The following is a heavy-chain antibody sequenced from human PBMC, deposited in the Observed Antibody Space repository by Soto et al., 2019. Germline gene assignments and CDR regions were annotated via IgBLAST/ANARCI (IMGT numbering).Heavy chain of an antibody. D-gene: IGHD1-26*01. CDR2: VLPIFGTA. V-gene: IGHV1-69*06. Sequence: SVKVSCKASGRTITSYAISWVRQAPGQGLEWMGGVLPIFGTANYAQKFQGRVMITADKSTTKAYMELSSLTSEDTAVYYCARSPPTQWELRYSFDYWGQGTLVTVSS. CDR1: GRTITSYA. J-gene: IGHJ4*02. CDR3: ARSPPTQWELRYSFDY.